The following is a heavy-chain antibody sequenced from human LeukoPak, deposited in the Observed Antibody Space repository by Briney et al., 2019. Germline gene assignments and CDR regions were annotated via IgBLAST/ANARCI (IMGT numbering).Heavy chain of an antibody. Sequence: GGSLRLSCAASGFTFSGYAMSWVRQAPGKGLEWVSAISGSGGSTYYADSVKGRFTISRDNSKNTLYLQMNSLRAEDTAVYYCAKDIVVVPAAIYSSSWYDYWGQGTLVTVSS. CDR1: GFTFSGYA. V-gene: IGHV3-23*01. J-gene: IGHJ4*02. D-gene: IGHD2-2*01. CDR2: ISGSGGST. CDR3: AKDIVVVPAAIYSSSWYDY.